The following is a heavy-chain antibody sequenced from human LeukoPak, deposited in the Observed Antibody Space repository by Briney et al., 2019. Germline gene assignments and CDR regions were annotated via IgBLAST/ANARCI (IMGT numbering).Heavy chain of an antibody. Sequence: GGSLRLSCTASGFTFGDYAMSWVRQAPGKGLEWVGFIRNKAYGGTTEYAASVKGRFTISTDDSKSIAYLQMNSLKTEDTAVYYCSRAIVVPPPAYYHFDYWGQGTLVTVSS. J-gene: IGHJ4*02. V-gene: IGHV3-49*04. D-gene: IGHD2-2*01. CDR1: GFTFGDYA. CDR2: IRNKAYGGTT. CDR3: SRAIVVPPPAYYHFDY.